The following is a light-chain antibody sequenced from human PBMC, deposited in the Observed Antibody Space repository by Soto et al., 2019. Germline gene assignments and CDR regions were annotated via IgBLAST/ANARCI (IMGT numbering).Light chain of an antibody. CDR1: QSVRSSY. CDR3: QEYCRSPEN. V-gene: IGKV3-20*01. Sequence: EIVLTQSPGTLSLSPGERVTLSCRASQSVRSSYLAWYQQKPGQAPRLLIYGASSRATGIPDRFSGSGSGTDFTLTHRRLEPGDFAVFWRQEYCRSPENFWQGTKLEI. J-gene: IGKJ2*01. CDR2: GAS.